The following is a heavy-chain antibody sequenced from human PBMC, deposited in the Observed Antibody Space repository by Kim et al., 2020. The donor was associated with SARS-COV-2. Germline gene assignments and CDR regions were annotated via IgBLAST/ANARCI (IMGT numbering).Heavy chain of an antibody. CDR1: GFTFSSYA. V-gene: IGHV3-30*04. CDR3: ARDQDDYVWGSYRYFDY. J-gene: IGHJ4*01. CDR2: ISYDGSNK. Sequence: GRSLRLSCAASGFTFSSYAMHWVRQAPGKGLEWVAVISYDGSNKYYADSVKGRFTISRDNSKNTLYLQMNSLRAEDTAVYYCARDQDDYVWGSYRYFDY. D-gene: IGHD3-16*02.